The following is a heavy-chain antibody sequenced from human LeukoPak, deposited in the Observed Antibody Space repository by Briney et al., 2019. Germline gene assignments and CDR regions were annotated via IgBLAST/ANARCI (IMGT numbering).Heavy chain of an antibody. CDR2: INPSGGST. CDR3: ASTSSSWYYFDY. D-gene: IGHD6-13*01. Sequence: ASVKVSCKASGYTFTSYYMRWVRQAPGQGLEWMGIINPSGGSTSYAQKFQGRVTMTRDTSTSTVYMELSSLRSEDTAVYYCASTSSSWYYFDYWGQGTLVTVSS. J-gene: IGHJ4*02. V-gene: IGHV1-46*01. CDR1: GYTFTSYY.